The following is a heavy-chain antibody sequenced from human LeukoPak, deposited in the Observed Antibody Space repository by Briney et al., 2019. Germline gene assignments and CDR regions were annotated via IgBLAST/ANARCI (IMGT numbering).Heavy chain of an antibody. V-gene: IGHV3-21*01. CDR2: ISSSSSYI. CDR1: GFTFSSYS. Sequence: GGSLRLSCAASGFTFSSYSMNWVRQAPGKGLEWVSSISSSSSYIYYADSVKGRFTISRDNAKNSLYLQMNSLRAEDTAVYYCARGPVAGGNWFGPWGQGTLVTVSS. CDR3: ARGPVAGGNWFGP. D-gene: IGHD6-19*01. J-gene: IGHJ5*02.